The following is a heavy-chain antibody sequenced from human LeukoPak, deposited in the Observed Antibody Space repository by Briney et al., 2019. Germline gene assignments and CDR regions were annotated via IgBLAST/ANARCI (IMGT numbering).Heavy chain of an antibody. CDR2: ISSSSSYI. CDR3: ARFMVRGVIRDY. Sequence: GGSLRLSCAASGFTFSSYSMNWVRQAPGKGLEWVSSISSSSSYIYYADSVKGRFTISGDNAKNSLYLQMNSLRAEDTAVYYCARFMVRGVIRDYWGQGTLVTVSS. J-gene: IGHJ4*02. CDR1: GFTFSSYS. V-gene: IGHV3-21*01. D-gene: IGHD3-10*01.